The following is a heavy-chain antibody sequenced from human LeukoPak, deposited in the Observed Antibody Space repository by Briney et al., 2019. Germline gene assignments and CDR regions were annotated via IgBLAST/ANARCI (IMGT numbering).Heavy chain of an antibody. CDR2: IISIFGTA. CDR3: ARAPLVVVPAAHNWFDP. Sequence: ASVKVSCKASGGTFSSYAISWVRQAPGQGLEWMGRIISIFGTANYAQKFQGRVTITTDESTSTAYMELSSLRSEDTAVYYCARAPLVVVPAAHNWFDPWGQGTLVTVSS. D-gene: IGHD2-2*01. J-gene: IGHJ5*02. CDR1: GGTFSSYA. V-gene: IGHV1-69*05.